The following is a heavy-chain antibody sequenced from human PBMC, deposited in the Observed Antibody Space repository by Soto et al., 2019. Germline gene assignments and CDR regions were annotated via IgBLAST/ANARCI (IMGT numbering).Heavy chain of an antibody. V-gene: IGHV4-31*02. CDR2: IYYTGST. CDR3: ARGTDIAIAPAKGAFDF. Sequence: WTWIRQFPEKGLEWIGYIYYTGSTYYNPSLAGRLTISSDTSKNQFSLKLDSVTAADTGVYYCARGTDIAIAPAKGAFDFWGPGPLVTVS. J-gene: IGHJ4*02. D-gene: IGHD3-9*01.